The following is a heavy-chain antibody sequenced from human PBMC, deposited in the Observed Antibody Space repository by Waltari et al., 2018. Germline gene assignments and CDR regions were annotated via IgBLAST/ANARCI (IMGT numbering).Heavy chain of an antibody. CDR1: GGTFGSYG. CDR2: IIPILGTAP. D-gene: IGHD3-16*01. V-gene: IGHV1-69*11. J-gene: IGHJ5*02. Sequence: VQLVQSGAEVKRPGSSVKVSCMASGGTFGSYGITWVRQAPGEGLEWMGGIIPILGTAPNYAQKFQGRLTVTADESTATVYMDLSGLRSDDTAVYYCARRQLGGPFDPWGQGTLVSVSS. CDR3: ARRQLGGPFDP.